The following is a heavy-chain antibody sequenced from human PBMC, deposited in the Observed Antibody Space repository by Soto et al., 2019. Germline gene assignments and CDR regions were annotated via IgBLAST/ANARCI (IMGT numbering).Heavy chain of an antibody. J-gene: IGHJ6*03. D-gene: IGHD1-1*01. CDR1: GGSISSYY. CDR2: IYYSGST. V-gene: IGHV4-59*08. Sequence: SETLSLTCTVSGGSISSYYWSWIRQPPGKGLEWIGYIYYSGSTNYNPSLKSRVTISVDTSKNQFSLKLSSVTAADTAVYYCARRGKGTTYYYYYMDVWGKGTTVTVSS. CDR3: ARRGKGTTYYYYYMDV.